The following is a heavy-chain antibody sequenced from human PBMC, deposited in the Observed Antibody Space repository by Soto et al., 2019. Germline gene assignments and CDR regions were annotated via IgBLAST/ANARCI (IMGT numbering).Heavy chain of an antibody. CDR2: IYYSGST. CDR1: GGSISSYY. V-gene: IGHV4-59*01. Sequence: SGTLSLTCTVSGGSISSYYWSWIRQPPGKGLEWIGYIYYSGSTNYNPSLKSRVTISVDTSKNQFSLKLSSVTAADTAVYYCARVTPLDFWSGYYFEYWGQGTLVTVSS. D-gene: IGHD3-3*01. CDR3: ARVTPLDFWSGYYFEY. J-gene: IGHJ4*02.